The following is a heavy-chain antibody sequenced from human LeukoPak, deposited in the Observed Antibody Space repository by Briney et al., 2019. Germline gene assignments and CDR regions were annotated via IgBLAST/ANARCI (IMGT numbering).Heavy chain of an antibody. CDR3: ARDSRTTTAFDI. V-gene: IGHV4-59*01. Sequence: PSETLSLTCTVSSGSISPYYWSWIRQPPGKGLEWIGYVYYSGSTNCNPSLNSRVTISVDTSKNQFSLKLSSVTAADTAIYYCARDSRTTTAFDIWGQGTMVTVSS. J-gene: IGHJ3*02. CDR2: VYYSGST. D-gene: IGHD1-1*01. CDR1: SGSISPYY.